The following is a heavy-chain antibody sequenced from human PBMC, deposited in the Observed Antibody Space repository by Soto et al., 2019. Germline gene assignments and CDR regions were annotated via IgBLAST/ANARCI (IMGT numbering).Heavy chain of an antibody. CDR1: GFTFSDYY. V-gene: IGHV3-11*06. Sequence: SGGSLRLSCAASGFTFSDYYMSWIRQAPGKGLEWVSYISSSSSYTNYADFVKGRFTISRDNAKNSLYLQMNSLRAEDTAVYYCARDPVDTAMATPYYFDYWGQGTLVTVSS. CDR3: ARDPVDTAMATPYYFDY. D-gene: IGHD5-18*01. CDR2: ISSSSSYT. J-gene: IGHJ4*02.